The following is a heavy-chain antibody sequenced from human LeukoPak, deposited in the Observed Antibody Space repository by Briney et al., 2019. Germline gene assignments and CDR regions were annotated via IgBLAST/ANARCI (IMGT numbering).Heavy chain of an antibody. CDR2: INPNSGGT. CDR1: GYTFTGYY. CDR3: ARDAPFRQDFDY. V-gene: IGHV1-2*02. J-gene: IGHJ4*02. Sequence: ALVKVSCKASGYTFTGYYMHWVRQAPGQGLEWMGWINPNSGGTNYAQKFQGRVTMTRDTSISTAYMELSRLRSDDTAVYYCARDAPFRQDFDYWGQGTLVTVSS.